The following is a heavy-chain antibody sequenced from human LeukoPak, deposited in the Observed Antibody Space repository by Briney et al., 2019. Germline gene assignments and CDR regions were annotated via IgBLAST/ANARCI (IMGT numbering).Heavy chain of an antibody. J-gene: IGHJ1*01. D-gene: IGHD2-2*01. Sequence: SETLSLTCTVSGGSISSGSYYWSWIRQPAGKGLEWIGRIYTSGSTNYNPSLKSRVTISVDTSKNQFSLKLSSVTAADTAVYYCARGPVVVPAARRAEYFHHWGQGTLVTVSS. CDR3: ARGPVVVPAARRAEYFHH. CDR1: GGSISSGSYY. V-gene: IGHV4-61*02. CDR2: IYTSGST.